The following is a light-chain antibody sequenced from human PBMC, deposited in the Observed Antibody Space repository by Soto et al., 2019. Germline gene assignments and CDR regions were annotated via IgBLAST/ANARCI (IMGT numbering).Light chain of an antibody. CDR1: QSVLYSSNNKNY. J-gene: IGKJ1*01. V-gene: IGKV4-1*01. CDR2: WAS. Sequence: DIVMTQSPDSLAVSLGERANINCKSSQSVLYSSNNKNYLAWYQQKPVQPPKLLIYWASTRESGVPDRFSGSGSGTDFTLTISSLQAEDVAVYYCQQYDSPPRTFGQGTKVEI. CDR3: QQYDSPPRT.